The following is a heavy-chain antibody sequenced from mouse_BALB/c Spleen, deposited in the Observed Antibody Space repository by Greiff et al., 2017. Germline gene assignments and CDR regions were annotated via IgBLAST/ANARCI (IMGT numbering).Heavy chain of an antibody. CDR2: ISYSGST. J-gene: IGHJ1*01. Sequence: EVKLLESGPGLVKPSQSLSLTCTVTGYSITSDYAWNWIRQFPGNKLEWMGYISYSGSTRYNPSLKSRISITRDTSKNQFFLQLNSVTTEDTATYYCAKGYGSSYWYFDVWGAGTTVTVSS. CDR3: AKGYGSSYWYFDV. V-gene: IGHV3-2*02. CDR1: GYSITSDYA. D-gene: IGHD1-1*01.